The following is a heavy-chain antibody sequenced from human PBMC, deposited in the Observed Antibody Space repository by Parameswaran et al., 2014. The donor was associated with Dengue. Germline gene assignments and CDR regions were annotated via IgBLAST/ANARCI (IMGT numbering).Heavy chain of an antibody. D-gene: IGHD6-13*01. V-gene: IGHV5-51*06. Sequence: VRQMPGKGLEWMGIIYPGDSDTRYSPSFQGQVTISADKSISTAYLQWSSLKASDTAMYYCAKYIAAAGLFDYWGQGTLVTVSS. CDR3: AKYIAAAGLFDY. CDR2: IYPGDSDT. J-gene: IGHJ4*02.